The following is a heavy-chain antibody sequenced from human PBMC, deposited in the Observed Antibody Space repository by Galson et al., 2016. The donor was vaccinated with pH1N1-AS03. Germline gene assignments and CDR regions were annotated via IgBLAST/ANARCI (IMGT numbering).Heavy chain of an antibody. CDR3: ARAAPFDP. J-gene: IGHJ5*02. Sequence: YNGNTQYAQRLEGRVTMTTDTSTNTAYLELRSLTYDDTAVYYCARAAPFDPWGHGTLVIVSS. CDR2: YNGNT. D-gene: IGHD2-15*01. V-gene: IGHV1-18*01.